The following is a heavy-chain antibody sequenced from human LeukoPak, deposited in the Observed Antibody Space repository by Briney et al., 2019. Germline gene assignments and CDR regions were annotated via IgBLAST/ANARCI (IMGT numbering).Heavy chain of an antibody. Sequence: PSETLSLTCAVYGGSFSGYYWSWIRQPPGKGLEWIGEINHSGSTNYNPSLKSRVTISVDTSKNQFSLKLSSVTAADTAVYYCARRTADYWGQGTLVTVCS. CDR3: ARRTADY. V-gene: IGHV4-34*01. D-gene: IGHD2-8*02. J-gene: IGHJ4*02. CDR2: INHSGST. CDR1: GGSFSGYY.